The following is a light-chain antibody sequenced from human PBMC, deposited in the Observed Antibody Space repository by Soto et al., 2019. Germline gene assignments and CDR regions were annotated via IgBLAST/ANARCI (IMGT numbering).Light chain of an antibody. CDR3: QQYDNLPSFT. J-gene: IGKJ3*01. V-gene: IGKV1-33*01. CDR1: QDISNY. CDR2: DAS. Sequence: DIQMTQSPSSLSASVGDRVTITCQASQDISNYLNWYQQKPGKAPKLLIYDASNLETGVPSRFSGSGSGTDFNFPISSLQPEDIATYYCQQYDNLPSFTFGPGTKVDIK.